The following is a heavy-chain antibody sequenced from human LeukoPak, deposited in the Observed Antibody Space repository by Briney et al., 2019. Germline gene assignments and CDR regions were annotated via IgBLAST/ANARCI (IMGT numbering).Heavy chain of an antibody. CDR1: GYTFSSYW. CDR3: ARTMGTSTSSTLDY. D-gene: IGHD2-2*01. J-gene: IGHJ4*02. CDR2: IYPGDSDT. V-gene: IGHV5-51*01. Sequence: NHGESLKISCEGSGYTFSSYWIAWVRQMPGKGLEWMGIIYPGDSDTRYSPSFQGQVTISADKSITTAYLQWSSLKASDTAIYYCARTMGTSTSSTLDYWGQGTLVTVSS.